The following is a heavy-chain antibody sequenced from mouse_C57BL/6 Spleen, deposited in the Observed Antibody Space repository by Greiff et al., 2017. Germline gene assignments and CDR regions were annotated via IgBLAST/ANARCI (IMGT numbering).Heavy chain of an antibody. CDR3: ARLPYGNYNYYAMDY. CDR1: GFTFSDYG. Sequence: VQLKESGGGLVKPGGSLKLSCAASGFTFSDYGMHWVRQAPEKGLEWVAYISSGSSTIYYADTVKGRFTISRDNAKNTLFLQMTSLRSEDTAMYYCARLPYGNYNYYAMDYWGQGTSVTVSS. CDR2: ISSGSSTI. V-gene: IGHV5-17*01. D-gene: IGHD2-1*01. J-gene: IGHJ4*01.